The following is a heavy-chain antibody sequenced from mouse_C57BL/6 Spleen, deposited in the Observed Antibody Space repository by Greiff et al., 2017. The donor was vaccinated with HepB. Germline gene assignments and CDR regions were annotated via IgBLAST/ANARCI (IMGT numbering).Heavy chain of an antibody. V-gene: IGHV5-17*01. J-gene: IGHJ1*03. D-gene: IGHD2-4*01. CDR3: ARYYDYDEGYFDV. CDR2: ISSGSSTI. Sequence: EVQVVESGGGLVKPGGSLKLSCAASGFTFSDYGMHWVRQAPEKGLEWVAYISSGSSTIYYADTVKGRFTISRDNAKNTLFLQMTSLRSEDTAMYYCARYYDYDEGYFDVWGTGTTVTVSS. CDR1: GFTFSDYG.